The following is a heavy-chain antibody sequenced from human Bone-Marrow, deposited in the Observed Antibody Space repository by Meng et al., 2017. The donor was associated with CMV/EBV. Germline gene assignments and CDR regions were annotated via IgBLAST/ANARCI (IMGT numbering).Heavy chain of an antibody. D-gene: IGHD6-13*01. CDR1: GYNFAPYW. CDR2: IYPGDSDT. Sequence: GESLKISCKASGYNFAPYWIDWVRQMPGKGLEWMGIIYPGDSDTRYSPSFQGQVTISADKSISTAYLQWSSLKASDTAMYYCARHAWDSSSWYGWFDPWGQGTLVTVSS. V-gene: IGHV5-51*01. J-gene: IGHJ5*02. CDR3: ARHAWDSSSWYGWFDP.